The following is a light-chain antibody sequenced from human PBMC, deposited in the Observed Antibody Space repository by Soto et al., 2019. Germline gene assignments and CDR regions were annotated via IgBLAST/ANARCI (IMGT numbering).Light chain of an antibody. CDR1: QSVRSSY. Sequence: EILLTQSPGTLSLPPGERATLSCRASQSVRSSYLAWYQQKFGQAPRLLIYGASSRATGIPDRFSGSGSGTDFTLTISRLEPEDFAVYYCQQYGSSSWTFGQGTKV. J-gene: IGKJ1*01. V-gene: IGKV3-20*01. CDR2: GAS. CDR3: QQYGSSSWT.